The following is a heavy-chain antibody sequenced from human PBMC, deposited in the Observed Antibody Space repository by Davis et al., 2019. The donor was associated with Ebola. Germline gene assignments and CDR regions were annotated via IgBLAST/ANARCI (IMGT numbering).Heavy chain of an antibody. CDR3: AREYYYGMDV. CDR1: GFTVSSNY. V-gene: IGHV3-74*01. J-gene: IGHJ6*02. CDR2: INSDGSST. Sequence: HTGGSLRLSCAASGFTVSSNYMSWVRQAPGKGLVWVSRINSDGSSTSYADSVKGRFTISRDNAKNTLYLQMNSLRAEDTAVYYCAREYYYGMDVWGQGTTVTVSS.